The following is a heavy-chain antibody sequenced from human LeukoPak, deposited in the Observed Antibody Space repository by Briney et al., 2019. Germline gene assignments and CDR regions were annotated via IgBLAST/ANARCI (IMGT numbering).Heavy chain of an antibody. CDR1: GYTFTSYG. Sequence: GASVKVSCKASGYTFTSYGISWVRQAPGQGLEWMGWISAYNGNTNYAQKLQGRVTITADESTSTAYMELSSLRSEDTAVYYCARVSGYDTYGMDVWGKGTTVTVSS. CDR3: ARVSGYDTYGMDV. J-gene: IGHJ6*04. CDR2: ISAYNGNT. V-gene: IGHV1-18*01. D-gene: IGHD5-12*01.